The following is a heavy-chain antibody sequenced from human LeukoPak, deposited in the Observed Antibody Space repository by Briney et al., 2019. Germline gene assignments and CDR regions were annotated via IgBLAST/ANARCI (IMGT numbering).Heavy chain of an antibody. CDR2: ISAYSGNT. J-gene: IGHJ6*02. CDR3: AREVYYCSSTSCPRYYGMDV. V-gene: IGHV1-18*01. CDR1: GYTFTSYG. Sequence: ASVKVSCKASGYTFTSYGISWVRQAPGQGLEWMGWISAYSGNTNYAQKLQGRVTMTTDTSTSTAYMELRSLRSDDTAVYYCAREVYYCSSTSCPRYYGMDVWGQGTTVTVSS. D-gene: IGHD2-2*01.